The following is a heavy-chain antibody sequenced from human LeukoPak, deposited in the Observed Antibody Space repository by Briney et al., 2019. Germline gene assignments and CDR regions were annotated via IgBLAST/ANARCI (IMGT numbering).Heavy chain of an antibody. CDR1: GFTFSSYS. Sequence: GGSLRLSCAASGFTFSSYSMNWVRQAPGKGLEWVSSISSSSSYIYYADSVKGRFTISRDNSKNTLYLQMNSLRAEDTAVYYCAKDWGAITMEYYFDYWGQGTLVTVSS. D-gene: IGHD3-10*01. V-gene: IGHV3-21*01. CDR3: AKDWGAITMEYYFDY. CDR2: ISSSSSYI. J-gene: IGHJ4*02.